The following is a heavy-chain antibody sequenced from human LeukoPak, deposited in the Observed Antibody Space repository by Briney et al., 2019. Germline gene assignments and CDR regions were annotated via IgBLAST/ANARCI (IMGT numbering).Heavy chain of an antibody. CDR1: DGSISNYY. CDR2: AYYSGST. Sequence: SETLSLTCSVFDGSISNYYWSWMRRPPGKGLEWIGYAYYSGSTTYNPSLESRVTISVDTSKNQCSPKLTAVTAADTAVYYCARNSAVATSRSWFDPWGQGTLVTVSS. D-gene: IGHD6-19*01. J-gene: IGHJ5*02. V-gene: IGHV4-59*08. CDR3: ARNSAVATSRSWFDP.